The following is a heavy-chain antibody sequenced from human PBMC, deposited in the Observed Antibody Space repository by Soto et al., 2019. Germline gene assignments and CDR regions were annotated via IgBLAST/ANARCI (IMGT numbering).Heavy chain of an antibody. V-gene: IGHV3-23*01. D-gene: IGHD6-13*01. J-gene: IGHJ4*02. CDR3: AKDQDPFFRPAAGTEF. Sequence: EVQVLESGGGLVQPGGSLRLSCAASGFTFNTFGMNWVRQAPGKGLEWVSAISGSGRSTYYADSVKGRFTISRDNSKNMVYLQMNSLRVDDTAVYYCAKDQDPFFRPAAGTEFWGQGTLVTVSS. CDR2: ISGSGRST. CDR1: GFTFNTFG.